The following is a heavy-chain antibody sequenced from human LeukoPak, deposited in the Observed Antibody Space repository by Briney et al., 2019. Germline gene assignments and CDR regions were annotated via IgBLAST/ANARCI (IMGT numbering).Heavy chain of an antibody. D-gene: IGHD7-27*01. V-gene: IGHV3-48*01. CDR2: INTKSKTI. CDR3: VRDRNWAFDY. Sequence: GGSLRLSCAASGFTFNIFTMNWVRQAPGRGLEWISYINTKSKTIYYADSVKGRFTISRDSAKNSLHLQMNSLRAEDTALYYCVRDRNWAFDYWGQGTLVTASS. CDR1: GFTFNIFT. J-gene: IGHJ4*02.